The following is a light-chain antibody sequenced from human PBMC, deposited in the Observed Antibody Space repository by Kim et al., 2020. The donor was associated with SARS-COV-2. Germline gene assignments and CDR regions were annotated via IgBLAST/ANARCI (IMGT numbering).Light chain of an antibody. V-gene: IGLV3-25*03. CDR2: KDS. J-gene: IGLJ3*02. Sequence: SYELTQPPSVSVPPGPTARITCSGDALPNQYAYWYQQKPGQAPALVIYKDSERPSGIPERFSGSSSGTTVTLTISGVEAEDEADYYCQSADSSGTYWVFGGGTQLTVL. CDR3: QSADSSGTYWV. CDR1: ALPNQY.